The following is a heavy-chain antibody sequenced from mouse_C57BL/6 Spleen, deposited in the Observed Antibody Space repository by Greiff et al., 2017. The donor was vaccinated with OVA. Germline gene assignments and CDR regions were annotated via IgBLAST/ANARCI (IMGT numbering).Heavy chain of an antibody. D-gene: IGHD2-5*01. J-gene: IGHJ4*01. Sequence: QVQLQQPGAELVKPGASVKLSCKASGYTFTSYWMHWVKQRPGQGLEWIGMIHPNSGSTNYNAKFKSKATLTVDKSSSTAYMQLSSLTSEDSAVYYCASKDSNLYYYAMDYWGQGTSVTVSS. CDR2: IHPNSGST. CDR1: GYTFTSYW. V-gene: IGHV1-64*01. CDR3: ASKDSNLYYYAMDY.